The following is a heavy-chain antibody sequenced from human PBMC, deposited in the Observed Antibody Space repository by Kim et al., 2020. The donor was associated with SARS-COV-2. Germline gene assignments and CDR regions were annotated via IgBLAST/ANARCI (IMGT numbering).Heavy chain of an antibody. Sequence: SETLSLICTVSGGSFSSYHWSWIRQSAGRGLEWIGRIHARGSTNYNPSLKSRLTMSVDTSKHQMSLKLSSVTAADTAMYYCARQVAGTDRRFDYWGQGILVTVSS. V-gene: IGHV4-4*07. CDR1: GGSFSSYH. CDR3: ARQVAGTDRRFDY. CDR2: IHARGST. J-gene: IGHJ4*02. D-gene: IGHD6-19*01.